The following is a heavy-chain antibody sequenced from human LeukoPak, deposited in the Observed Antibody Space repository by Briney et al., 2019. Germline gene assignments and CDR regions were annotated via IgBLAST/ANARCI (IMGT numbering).Heavy chain of an antibody. D-gene: IGHD6-19*01. V-gene: IGHV3-23*01. Sequence: GGSLRLSCAASGFTFSSYAMSWVRQAPGKGLEWVSLISGGGGTTYYADSVKGRFTISRDKSMSTVYLQMYSLRAEDTAVYYCAKDIVNSGPRGYFYYWGQGTLVTVSS. CDR3: AKDIVNSGPRGYFYY. J-gene: IGHJ4*02. CDR1: GFTFSSYA. CDR2: ISGGGGTT.